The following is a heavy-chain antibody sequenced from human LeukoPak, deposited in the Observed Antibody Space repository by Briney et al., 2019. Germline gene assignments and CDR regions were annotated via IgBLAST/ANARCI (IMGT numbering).Heavy chain of an antibody. J-gene: IGHJ3*02. Sequence: GGSLRLSCAASGFTFSSYWMHWVRQAPGKGLVWVSRIKTDGSYASYAESVKGRFTVSRDNAKNTLYLQINSLRAEDTAVYYCVRWQDIWGQGTVVTVSS. CDR1: GFTFSSYW. V-gene: IGHV3-74*01. CDR2: IKTDGSYA. CDR3: VRWQDI.